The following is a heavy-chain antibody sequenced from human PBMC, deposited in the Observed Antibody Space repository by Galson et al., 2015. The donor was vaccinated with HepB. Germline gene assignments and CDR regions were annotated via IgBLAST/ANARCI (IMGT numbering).Heavy chain of an antibody. CDR3: AAPSSGLITPMGGPHGMDV. V-gene: IGHV1-58*01. CDR1: GFTFSASA. CDR2: IVVGSANT. D-gene: IGHD5-18*01. Sequence: SVKVSCKASGFTFSASAVQWVRQARGQRLEWIGWIVVGSANTKYAQKFQERVTITRDMSTTTAYMELSSLRSEDTAVYYCAAPSSGLITPMGGPHGMDVWGQGTTVTVSS. J-gene: IGHJ6*02.